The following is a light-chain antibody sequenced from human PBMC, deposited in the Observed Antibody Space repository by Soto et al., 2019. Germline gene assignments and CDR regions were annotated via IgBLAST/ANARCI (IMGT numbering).Light chain of an antibody. J-gene: IGLJ2*01. Sequence: QSVLTQSPSASASLGATVKLTCTLSSGHSNYAIAWHQQQPEKGPRYLMKVNSDGSHTKGDGTPDRFSVSSSGTERYLTISSLQSEDEADYYCQTWGTSIVIFGGGTKLTVL. CDR2: VNSDGSH. V-gene: IGLV4-69*01. CDR1: SGHSNYA. CDR3: QTWGTSIVI.